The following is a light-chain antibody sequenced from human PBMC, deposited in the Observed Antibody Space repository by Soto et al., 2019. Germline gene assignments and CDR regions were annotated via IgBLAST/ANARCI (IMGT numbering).Light chain of an antibody. Sequence: QLVLTQSPSASASLGASVKLTCTLSSGHSSYAIAWHQQQPEKGPRYLMKLNSDGSHSKGDGIPDRFSGSSSGAERYLTISRRQSEDEADYYCQTWGTGIHYVFGTGTKLTVL. CDR1: SGHSSYA. J-gene: IGLJ1*01. V-gene: IGLV4-69*01. CDR3: QTWGTGIHYV. CDR2: LNSDGSH.